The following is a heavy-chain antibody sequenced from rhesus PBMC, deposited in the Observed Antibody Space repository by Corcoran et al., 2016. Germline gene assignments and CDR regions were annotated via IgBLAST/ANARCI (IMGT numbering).Heavy chain of an antibody. CDR2: ISTGGEST. J-gene: IGHJ4*01. V-gene: IGHV3-178*01. Sequence: EVQLVESGGGLAKPGGSLRLSCAASGFTFSDYYMAWVRQAPGKGLGWVSRISTGGESTWYADSVKGRFTISRESAKNTLYLQMSSLTTEDTAVYYCARANWGPDYWGQGVLVTVSS. CDR1: GFTFSDYY. CDR3: ARANWGPDY. D-gene: IGHD7-45*01.